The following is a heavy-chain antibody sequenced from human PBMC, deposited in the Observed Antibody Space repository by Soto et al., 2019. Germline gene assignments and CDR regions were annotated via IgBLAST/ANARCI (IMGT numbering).Heavy chain of an antibody. CDR3: ARNKGLRRNSVTFDY. CDR2: IYSGDSET. D-gene: IGHD4-4*01. J-gene: IGHJ4*02. CDR1: GFTFTTYW. V-gene: IGHV5-51*01. Sequence: PGESLKISCKGSGFTFTTYWIGWVRQMPGKGLEWMGIIYSGDSETRYSPSFQGRVTISVDKSMNSAYLQWDSLKASDTAIYYCARNKGLRRNSVTFDYWGQGTQVTVSS.